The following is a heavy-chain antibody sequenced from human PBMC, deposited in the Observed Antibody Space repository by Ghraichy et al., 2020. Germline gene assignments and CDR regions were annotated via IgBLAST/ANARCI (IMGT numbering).Heavy chain of an antibody. CDR2: IYYSGST. D-gene: IGHD4-23*01. CDR3: ARARVPRALKYGGNPLGYFDY. V-gene: IGHV4-59*01. CDR1: GGSISSYY. J-gene: IGHJ4*02. Sequence: SETLSLTCTVSGGSISSYYWSWIRQPPGKGLEWIGYIYYSGSTNYNPSLKSRVTISVDTSKNQFSLKLSSVTAADTAVYYCARARVPRALKYGGNPLGYFDYWGQGTLVTVSS.